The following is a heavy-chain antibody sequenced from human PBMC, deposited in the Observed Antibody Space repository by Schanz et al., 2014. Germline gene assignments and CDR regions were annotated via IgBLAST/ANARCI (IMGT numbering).Heavy chain of an antibody. Sequence: QVHLMQSGAEVKKPGASVRVSCKASGYTFTTYAMSWVRQAPGQGLEWVGWISVYTGNTKYGQKVQGRVTMTADTSTNTAYMELRSLRSDDTAVYYCAKAEYDILTDSYSRLDPWVQGTLVNVSS. D-gene: IGHD3-9*01. J-gene: IGHJ5*02. V-gene: IGHV1-18*01. CDR2: ISVYTGNT. CDR3: AKAEYDILTDSYSRLDP. CDR1: GYTFTTYA.